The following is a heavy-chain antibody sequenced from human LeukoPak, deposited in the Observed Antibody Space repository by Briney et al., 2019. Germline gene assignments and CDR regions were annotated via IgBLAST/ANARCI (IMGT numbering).Heavy chain of an antibody. CDR3: VRPSSSWYFDY. CDR1: GYSFTTYW. D-gene: IGHD6-13*01. CDR2: IYPGDSDI. J-gene: IGHJ4*02. V-gene: IGHV5-51*01. Sequence: GESLKISCKSSGYSFTTYWIGWVRQMPGKGLEWMGMIYPGDSDIRYSPSFEGQVTLSADKSISTAYLQWSSLKASDTAVYYCVRPSSSWYFDYWGQGTLVTVSS.